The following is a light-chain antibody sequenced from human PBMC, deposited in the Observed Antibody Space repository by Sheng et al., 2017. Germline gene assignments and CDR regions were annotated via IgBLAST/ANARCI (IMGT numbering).Light chain of an antibody. V-gene: IGLV3-21*02. J-gene: IGLJ3*02. CDR1: NIGRES. CDR3: QVWDGSSDHPWV. Sequence: SYVLTQPPSVSVAPGQTARIPCGGNNIGRESVNWYQQKPGQAPVLVVYADTDRPSGIPDRFSGSNSGDTATLTISRVEAGDEADYYCQVWDGSSDHPWVFGGGTKLTVL. CDR2: ADT.